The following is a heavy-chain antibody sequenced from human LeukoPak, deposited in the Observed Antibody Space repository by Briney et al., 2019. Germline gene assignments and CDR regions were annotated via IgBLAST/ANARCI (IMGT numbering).Heavy chain of an antibody. CDR2: MNPNSGNT. CDR1: GYTFTSYG. CDR3: ARGGLGSWDYFDY. J-gene: IGHJ4*02. V-gene: IGHV1-8*02. D-gene: IGHD1-26*01. Sequence: ASVKVSCKASGYTFTSYGISWVRQAPGQGLEWMGWMNPNSGNTGYAQKFQGRVTMTRNTSISTAYMELSSLRSEDTAVYYCARGGLGSWDYFDYWGQGTLVTVSS.